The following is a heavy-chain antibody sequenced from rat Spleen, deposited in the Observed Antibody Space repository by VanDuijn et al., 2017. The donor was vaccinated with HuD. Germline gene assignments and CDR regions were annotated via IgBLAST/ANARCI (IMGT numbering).Heavy chain of an antibody. CDR2: IIYDGSGT. J-gene: IGHJ2*01. CDR3: ARHEYSSWDFDH. V-gene: IGHV5-7*01. CDR1: GFTFSDYY. Sequence: EVQLVESGGGLVQPGRSLKLSCAASGFTFSDYYMAWVRQAPTKGLEWVAIIIYDGSGTYYRDSVKGRFTISRDNAKNTLSLQMDSLRSEDTATYYCARHEYSSWDFDHWGQGVMVTVSS. D-gene: IGHD1-2*01.